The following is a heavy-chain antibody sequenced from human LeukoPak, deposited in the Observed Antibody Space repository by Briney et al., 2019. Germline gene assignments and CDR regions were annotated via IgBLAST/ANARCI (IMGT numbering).Heavy chain of an antibody. CDR2: ISAYNGNT. CDR3: ARWAGVVIINGWFDP. CDR1: GYTFTSYG. J-gene: IGHJ5*02. Sequence: ASVKVSCKASGYTFTSYGISWVQQAPGQGLEWMGWISAYNGNTNYAQKLQGRVTMTTDTSTSTAYMELRSLRSDDTAVYYCARWAGVVIINGWFDPWGQGTLVTVSS. D-gene: IGHD3-3*01. V-gene: IGHV1-18*01.